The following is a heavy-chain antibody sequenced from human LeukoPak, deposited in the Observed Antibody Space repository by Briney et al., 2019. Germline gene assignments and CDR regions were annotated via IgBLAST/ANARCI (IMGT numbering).Heavy chain of an antibody. CDR3: ARDRTVVVTAILPDAFDI. CDR2: IYHSGST. Sequence: PSETLSLTCAVSGGSISSSNWWSWVRQPPGKGLEWIGEIYHSGSTNYNPSLKSRVTISVDKSKNQFSLKLSSVTAADTAVYYCARDRTVVVTAILPDAFDIWGQGTMVTVSS. J-gene: IGHJ3*02. D-gene: IGHD2-21*02. V-gene: IGHV4-4*02. CDR1: GGSISSSNW.